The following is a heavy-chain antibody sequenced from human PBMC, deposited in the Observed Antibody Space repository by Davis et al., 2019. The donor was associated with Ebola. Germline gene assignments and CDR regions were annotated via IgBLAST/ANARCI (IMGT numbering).Heavy chain of an antibody. CDR3: ARGSTWEGIAAAPWDG. CDR1: GYTFTSYY. CDR2: INPSGGST. J-gene: IGHJ4*02. D-gene: IGHD6-13*01. Sequence: ASVKVSRKASGYTFTSYYMHWVRQAPGQGLEWMGIINPSGGSTSYAQRFQGRVTMTTDTSTSTVYMELNSLRSEDTAVYYCARGSTWEGIAAAPWDGWGQGTLVTVSS. V-gene: IGHV1-46*01.